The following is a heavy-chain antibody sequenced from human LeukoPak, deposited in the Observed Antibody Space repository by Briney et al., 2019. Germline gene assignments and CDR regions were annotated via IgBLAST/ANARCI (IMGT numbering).Heavy chain of an antibody. CDR2: ISGSGGST. Sequence: GGSLRLSCAASGFTFSSYAMSWVRQAPGKGLEWVSGISGSGGSTYYADSVKGRFTISRDNSKSTLYLQMSSLRADDTAVYYCAKPAYYYDSGYFYEWNYFDYWGRGTLVTVSS. D-gene: IGHD3-22*01. CDR3: AKPAYYYDSGYFYEWNYFDY. J-gene: IGHJ4*02. V-gene: IGHV3-23*01. CDR1: GFTFSSYA.